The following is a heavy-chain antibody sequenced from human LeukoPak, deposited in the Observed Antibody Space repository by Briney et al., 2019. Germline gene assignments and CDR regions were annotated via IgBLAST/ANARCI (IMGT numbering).Heavy chain of an antibody. CDR2: ISGRGGST. CDR3: AKDPAYYDFWSGYYPFDY. V-gene: IGHV3-23*01. CDR1: GFTFSSYA. Sequence: GGSLRLSCAASGFTFSSYAMSWVRQAPGKGLEWVSAISGRGGSTYYADSVKGRFTISRDNSKNTLYLQMNSLRAEDTAVYYCAKDPAYYDFWSGYYPFDYWGQGTLVTVSS. D-gene: IGHD3-3*01. J-gene: IGHJ4*02.